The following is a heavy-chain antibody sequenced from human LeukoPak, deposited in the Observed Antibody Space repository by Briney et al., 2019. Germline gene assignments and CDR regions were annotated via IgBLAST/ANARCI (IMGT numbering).Heavy chain of an antibody. J-gene: IGHJ6*02. CDR2: ISSSSSYI. V-gene: IGHV3-21*01. CDR1: GFTFSSYV. Sequence: GGSLRLSCAASGFTFSSYVMSWVRQAPGKGLEWVSSISSSSSYIYYADSVKGRFTISRDNARNSLYLQMNSLRAEDTAVYYCARDGTDYYDSSGYYLVQYYYYYYGMDVWGQGTTVTVSS. CDR3: ARDGTDYYDSSGYYLVQYYYYYYGMDV. D-gene: IGHD3-22*01.